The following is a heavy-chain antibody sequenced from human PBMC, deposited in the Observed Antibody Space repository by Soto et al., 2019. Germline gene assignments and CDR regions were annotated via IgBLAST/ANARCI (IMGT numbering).Heavy chain of an antibody. CDR2: IIPIFGTA. CDR1: GGTFSSYA. J-gene: IGHJ6*02. CDR3: ARGKNEEYSRFPNLDGMDV. D-gene: IGHD6-6*01. V-gene: IGHV1-69*13. Sequence: SVKVSCKASGGTFSSYAISWVRQAPGQGLEWMGGIIPIFGTANYAQKFQGRVTITADESTSTAYMELSSLRSEDTAVYYCARGKNEEYSRFPNLDGMDVWGQGTTVTVSS.